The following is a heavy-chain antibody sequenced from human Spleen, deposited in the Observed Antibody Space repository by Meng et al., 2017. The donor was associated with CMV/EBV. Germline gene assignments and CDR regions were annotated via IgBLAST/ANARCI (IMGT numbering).Heavy chain of an antibody. D-gene: IGHD6-6*01. J-gene: IGHJ3*02. CDR3: ARDEEYIGENAFDI. CDR2: ISSSSSYI. CDR1: GFNFRTYS. Sequence: GGSLRLSCAASGFNFRTYSMTWIRQIPGKGLEWVSSISSSSSYIYYADSVKGRFTISRDNAKNSLYLQLNSLRAEDTAVYYCARDEEYIGENAFDIWGQGTMVTVSS. V-gene: IGHV3-21*01.